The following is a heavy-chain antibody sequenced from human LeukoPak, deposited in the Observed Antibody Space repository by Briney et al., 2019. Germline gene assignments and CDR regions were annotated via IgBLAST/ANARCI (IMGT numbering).Heavy chain of an antibody. CDR2: KYYSGGA. Sequence: KASQTLSLTCNVSGVSVSDGRYYWTWIRQHPGKGLEWIGYKYYSGGAKYNPSLKSRLTISVDTSKNQFSLQLTSVTAADTATHYCATPYCSSISCLDVFSMWGQGTRVTVSS. CDR3: ATPYCSSISCLDVFSM. D-gene: IGHD2-2*01. V-gene: IGHV4-31*03. J-gene: IGHJ3*02. CDR1: GVSVSDGRYY.